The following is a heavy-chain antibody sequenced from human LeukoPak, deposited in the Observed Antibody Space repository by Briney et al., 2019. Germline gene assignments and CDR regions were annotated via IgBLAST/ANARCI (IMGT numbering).Heavy chain of an antibody. CDR1: GFTFSRYA. CDR2: ISYDGNNK. CDR3: ARAPFWDPIAVTGPFDY. Sequence: RRSLTLTCAASGFTFSRYAMHWVRQAPGKGLEWVAVISYDGNNKYYADSVKGRFTVSRDNSKNTLYLQLNSLRGEDTAVYSCARAPFWDPIAVTGPFDYWGQGTLVTVSS. V-gene: IGHV3-30-3*01. D-gene: IGHD6-19*01. J-gene: IGHJ4*03.